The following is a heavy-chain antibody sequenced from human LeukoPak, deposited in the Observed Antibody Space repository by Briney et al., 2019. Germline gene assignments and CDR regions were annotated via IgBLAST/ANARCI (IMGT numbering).Heavy chain of an antibody. CDR1: GYSISSGYY. CDR3: ARANYYGSGSYYNAYSWFDP. J-gene: IGHJ5*02. Sequence: SETLSLTCAVSGYSISSGYYWGWIRQPPGKGLEWIGSIYHSGSTYYNPSLKSRVTISVDTSKNQFSLKLSSVTAADTAVYYCARANYYGSGSYYNAYSWFDPWGQGTLVTVSS. D-gene: IGHD3-10*01. V-gene: IGHV4-38-2*01. CDR2: IYHSGST.